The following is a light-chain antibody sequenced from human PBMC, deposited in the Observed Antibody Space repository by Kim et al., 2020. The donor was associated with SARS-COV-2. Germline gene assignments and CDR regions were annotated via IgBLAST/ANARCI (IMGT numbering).Light chain of an antibody. V-gene: IGLV1-47*02. CDR1: SSNIGSNY. Sequence: QSVLTQPPSASGTPGQRVTISCSGSSSNIGSNYVYWYQQLPGTAPKLLIYSSNQRPSGVPDRFSGSKSGTSASLAISGLRSEDEADYYCAAWDDTLSSWVFGGGTQLTVL. CDR3: AAWDDTLSSWV. CDR2: SSN. J-gene: IGLJ3*02.